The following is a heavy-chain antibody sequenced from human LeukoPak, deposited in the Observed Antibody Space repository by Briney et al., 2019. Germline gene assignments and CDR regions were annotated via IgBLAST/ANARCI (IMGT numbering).Heavy chain of an antibody. CDR1: GGSISSYY. CDR2: IYYSGST. V-gene: IGHV4-59*08. Sequence: SETLSLTCTVSGGSISSYYWSWIRQPPGKGLEWIGYIYYSGSTNYNPSLKSRVIISGDTSKNQFSLKLSSVTAADTAVYYCARQPGYLAGFDFWGRGTLVTVSS. CDR3: ARQPGYLAGFDF. D-gene: IGHD1-1*01. J-gene: IGHJ4*02.